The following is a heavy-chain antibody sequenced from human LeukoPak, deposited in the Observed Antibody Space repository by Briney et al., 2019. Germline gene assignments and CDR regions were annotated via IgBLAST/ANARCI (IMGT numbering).Heavy chain of an antibody. V-gene: IGHV3-23*01. CDR1: GFSISRHG. J-gene: IGHJ4*02. D-gene: IGHD4-17*01. CDR3: VKGLHYGEAD. CDR2: SGSGGST. Sequence: GGSLRLSCTASGFSISRHGMSWVRQAPGKGLELVSVSGSGGSTFYANSVKGRFTVSRDNSKNTVYMQMNSLRADDAAVYYWVKGLHYGEADWGQGTRVTVSS.